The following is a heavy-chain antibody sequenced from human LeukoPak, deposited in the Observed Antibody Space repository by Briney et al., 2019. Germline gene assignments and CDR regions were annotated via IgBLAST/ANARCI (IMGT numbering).Heavy chain of an antibody. CDR2: IYTSGST. CDR1: GGSISSYY. D-gene: IGHD6-19*01. V-gene: IGHV4-4*07. J-gene: IGHJ4*02. CDR3: ASMEVAGTGRDY. Sequence: SETLSLTCTVSGGSISSYYWSWIRQPAGKGLEWIGRIYTSGSTNYNPSLKSRVTMSVDTSKNQFSPKLSSVTAADTAVYYCASMEVAGTGRDYWGQGTLVTVSS.